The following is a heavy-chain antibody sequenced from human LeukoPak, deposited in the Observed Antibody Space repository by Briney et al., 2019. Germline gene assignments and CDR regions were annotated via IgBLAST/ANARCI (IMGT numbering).Heavy chain of an antibody. Sequence: GGSLRLSCTASGFTFNTYWMTWVRQVPGKGPEWVANIKHDERERHYMDSVKGRFTISRDNAKNSLYLQMNSLRVEDTAFYYCARAARDSQYSYLDYWGQGLLVTVPS. J-gene: IGHJ4*02. CDR1: GFTFNTYW. CDR2: IKHDERER. D-gene: IGHD5-18*01. V-gene: IGHV3-7*01. CDR3: ARAARDSQYSYLDY.